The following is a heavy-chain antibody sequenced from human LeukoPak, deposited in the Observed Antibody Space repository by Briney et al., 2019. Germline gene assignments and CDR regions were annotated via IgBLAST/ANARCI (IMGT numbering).Heavy chain of an antibody. J-gene: IGHJ5*02. CDR1: GGSISSGGYY. CDR3: ARGEYCSGGSCYFDP. D-gene: IGHD2-15*01. V-gene: IGHV4-31*03. CDR2: IYYSGST. Sequence: SETLSLTCTVSGGSISSGGYYWSWIRQHPGKGLEWLGYIYYSGSTYYNPSLKSRVTIQVDTSKNQFSLKLSSVTAADTAVYYCARGEYCSGGSCYFDPWGQGTLVTVSS.